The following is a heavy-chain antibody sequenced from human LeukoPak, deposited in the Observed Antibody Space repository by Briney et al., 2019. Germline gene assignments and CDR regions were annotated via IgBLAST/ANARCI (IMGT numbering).Heavy chain of an antibody. D-gene: IGHD6-13*01. CDR1: GFTFSKYA. V-gene: IGHV3-23*01. CDR2: ISGSGENT. J-gene: IGHJ4*02. Sequence: SWGSLRLSCAASGFTFSKYAMTWVRQAPGKGLEWVSVISGSGENTDYADSVKGRFTISRDNSKNTLYLQMNSLRAEDTAVYYCARREAPGSWSGLDYWGQGTLVTVSS. CDR3: ARREAPGSWSGLDY.